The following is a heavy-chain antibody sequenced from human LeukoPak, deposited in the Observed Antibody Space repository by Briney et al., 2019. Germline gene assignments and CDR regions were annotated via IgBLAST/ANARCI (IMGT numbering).Heavy chain of an antibody. CDR1: GGSLSGYY. J-gene: IGHJ6*02. CDR3: ARRKQQLVVYYYYGMDV. Sequence: SETLSLTCAVYGGSLSGYYWSWIRQPPGKGLEWIGEINHSGSTNYNPSLKSRVTISVDTSKNQFSLKLSSVTAADTAVYYCARRKQQLVVYYYYGMDVWGQGTTVTVSS. V-gene: IGHV4-34*01. D-gene: IGHD6-13*01. CDR2: INHSGST.